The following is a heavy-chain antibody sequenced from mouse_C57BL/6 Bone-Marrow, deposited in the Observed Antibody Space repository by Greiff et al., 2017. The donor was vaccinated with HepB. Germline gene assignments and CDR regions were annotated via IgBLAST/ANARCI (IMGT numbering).Heavy chain of an antibody. CDR3: ARPSDYYGSSYVCY. J-gene: IGHJ2*01. D-gene: IGHD1-1*01. CDR2: IHHNSGST. Sequence: QVQLQQPGAELVKPGASVKLSCKASGYTFTSYWMHWVKQRPGQGLAWIGMIHHNSGSTNYNEKFKSKATLTVDKSSSTAYMQLSSLTSEDSAVYYCARPSDYYGSSYVCYWGQGTTLTVSS. CDR1: GYTFTSYW. V-gene: IGHV1-64*01.